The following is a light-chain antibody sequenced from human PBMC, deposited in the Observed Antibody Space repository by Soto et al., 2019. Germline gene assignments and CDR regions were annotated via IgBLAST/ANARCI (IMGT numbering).Light chain of an antibody. Sequence: EIVLTQSPGTLSLSPGERATLSCRASQSVTSSYLVWYQQKPGQAPRLLIYGASSRATGIPVRFSGSGSGTDFTLTISRLEPEDSAVYYCQQYGSLPWTFGQGTKVEIK. J-gene: IGKJ1*01. CDR3: QQYGSLPWT. V-gene: IGKV3-20*01. CDR2: GAS. CDR1: QSVTSSY.